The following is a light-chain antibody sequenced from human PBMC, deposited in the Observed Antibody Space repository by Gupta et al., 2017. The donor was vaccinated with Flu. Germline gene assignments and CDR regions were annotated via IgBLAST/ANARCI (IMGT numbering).Light chain of an antibody. J-gene: IGKJ2*01. Sequence: DIVMTQSPDSLAVSLGERATINCKSSQSVLYSSNNKNYLAWYQQKPGQPPKLLIYWASSRESGVPDRFSGSGSGTDFTLTINSLQAEDVAIYYCQQDDNTPYTFGQGTKLEIK. V-gene: IGKV4-1*01. CDR1: QSVLYSSNNKNY. CDR2: WAS. CDR3: QQDDNTPYT.